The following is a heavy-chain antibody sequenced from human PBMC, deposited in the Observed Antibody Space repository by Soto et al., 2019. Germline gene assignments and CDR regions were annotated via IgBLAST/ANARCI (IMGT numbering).Heavy chain of an antibody. Sequence: QVQLVQSGAEVKKPGSSVKVSCKASGGTFSSYAISWVRQAPGQGLEWMGGIIPIFGTANYAQTFQGRVTITADESTSTAYMELSSLRSEDTAVYYCANFGRYGDQGGMDGWGQGTTVTVSS. CDR3: ANFGRYGDQGGMDG. D-gene: IGHD4-17*01. V-gene: IGHV1-69*12. J-gene: IGHJ6*02. CDR1: GGTFSSYA. CDR2: IIPIFGTA.